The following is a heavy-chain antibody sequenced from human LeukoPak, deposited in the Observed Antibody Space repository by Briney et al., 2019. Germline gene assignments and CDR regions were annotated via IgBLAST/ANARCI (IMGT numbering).Heavy chain of an antibody. D-gene: IGHD3-3*01. CDR2: IHTSGSN. CDR1: GVSISPYY. Sequence: SETLSLTCAVSGVSISPYYWAWIRQPPGKGLEWIGYIHTSGSNNQYPSLKSRVTLSVDTSKDQFSLKLSSVTAADTAVYYCARGFWSRGYYYVDVWGKGTAVTVSS. V-gene: IGHV4-4*09. CDR3: ARGFWSRGYYYVDV. J-gene: IGHJ6*03.